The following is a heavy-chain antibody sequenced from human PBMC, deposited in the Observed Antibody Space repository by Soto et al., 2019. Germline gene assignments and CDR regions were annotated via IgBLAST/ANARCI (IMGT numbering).Heavy chain of an antibody. D-gene: IGHD4-17*01. CDR2: ISSSGSTI. Sequence: GSLLLSCAASGFTFSSYEMNGVRQAPGKGLEWVSYISSSGSTIYYADSVKGRFTISRDNAKNSLYLQMNSLRAEDTAVYYCARCVTTDYFDYWGQGTLVTVSS. V-gene: IGHV3-48*03. CDR1: GFTFSSYE. J-gene: IGHJ4*02. CDR3: ARCVTTDYFDY.